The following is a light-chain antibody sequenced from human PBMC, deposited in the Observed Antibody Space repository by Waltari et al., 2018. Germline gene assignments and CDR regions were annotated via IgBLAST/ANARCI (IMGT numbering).Light chain of an antibody. J-gene: IGKJ2*01. Sequence: EIVMTNALATLSVSPGERAILSCRASQSISNKLAWYQQKPGQAPRLLIYDASTRATGIPATFSGSGSGTEFTLTISSLQSEDFVVYYCQQYNSWPYTFGQGTKLEIK. CDR2: DAS. CDR1: QSISNK. CDR3: QQYNSWPYT. V-gene: IGKV3-15*01.